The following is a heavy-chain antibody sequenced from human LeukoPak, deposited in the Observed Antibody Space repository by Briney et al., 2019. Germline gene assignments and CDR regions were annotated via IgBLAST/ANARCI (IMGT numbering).Heavy chain of an antibody. D-gene: IGHD3-22*01. CDR1: GYSISRGYY. CDR3: AREFYDSSAGCVDI. J-gene: IGHJ3*02. Sequence: EPSETLSLTCTVSGYSISRGYYWGWIRQPPGKGLEWIGSISQSGSTNDNPSLRSRISISVDTSKNQFSLKLSSVTAADTAVYYCAREFYDSSAGCVDIWGQGTMVTVSS. CDR2: ISQSGST. V-gene: IGHV4-38-2*02.